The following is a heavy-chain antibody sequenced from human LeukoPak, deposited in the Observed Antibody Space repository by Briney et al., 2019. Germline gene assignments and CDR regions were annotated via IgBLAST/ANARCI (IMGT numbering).Heavy chain of an antibody. Sequence: SETLSLTCAVYGGSFSNYYWSWIRQSPGKGLEWIGEINHSGSTNYNSSLKSRVTISVDTSKNQFSLKLSSVTAADTAVYYCAREYYDILTGYQQDWGQGTLVTVSS. J-gene: IGHJ4*02. V-gene: IGHV4-34*01. D-gene: IGHD3-9*01. CDR1: GGSFSNYY. CDR3: AREYYDILTGYQQD. CDR2: INHSGST.